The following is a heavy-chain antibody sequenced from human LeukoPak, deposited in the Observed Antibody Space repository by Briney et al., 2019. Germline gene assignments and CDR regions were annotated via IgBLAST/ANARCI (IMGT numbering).Heavy chain of an antibody. D-gene: IGHD7-27*01. Sequence: GGSLRLSCAASGFTFNNFWMTWVRQAPGKGLEWVANIKEDGSVKYYVDSVKGRFTISRDNAKNSLYLQMNSLRAEDTAVYYCGRGHWGLDYWGQGALVTVSS. CDR3: GRGHWGLDY. CDR1: GFTFNNFW. V-gene: IGHV3-7*01. J-gene: IGHJ4*02. CDR2: IKEDGSVK.